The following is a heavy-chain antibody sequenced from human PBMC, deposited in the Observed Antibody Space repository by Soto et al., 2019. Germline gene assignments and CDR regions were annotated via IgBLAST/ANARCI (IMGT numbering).Heavy chain of an antibody. J-gene: IGHJ4*02. CDR3: ARGGALSTSWYWGDGLDS. CDR2: ISPVFGTP. CDR1: GYSFRSHA. V-gene: IGHV1-69*06. D-gene: IGHD6-13*01. Sequence: QVQLEQSGPEVKKSGSSVKVSCQASGYSFRSHAITWGRQAPGQGLEWMGGISPVFGTPSYAQKFQGRVTISADKSTNTSYLELRSLRSEDTAVYYCARGGALSTSWYWGDGLDSWGQGTQVTVSS.